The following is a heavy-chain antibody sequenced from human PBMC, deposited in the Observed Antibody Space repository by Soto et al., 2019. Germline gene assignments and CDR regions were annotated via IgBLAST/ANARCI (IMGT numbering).Heavy chain of an antibody. V-gene: IGHV4-39*01. J-gene: IGHJ4*02. CDR2: IYYSGST. Sequence: QLQLQESGPGLVKPSETLSLTCTVSGGSISSSSYYWGWIRQPPGKGLKWIGSIYYSGSTYYNPSLKSRVTISVDTSKNQFPLKLSSVTAADTAVYYCARPNGSTGTTLDYWGQGTLVTVSS. CDR1: GGSISSSSYY. CDR3: ARPNGSTGTTLDY. D-gene: IGHD1-7*01.